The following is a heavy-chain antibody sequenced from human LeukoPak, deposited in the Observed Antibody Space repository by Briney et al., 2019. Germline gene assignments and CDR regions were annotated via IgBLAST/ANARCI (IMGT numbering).Heavy chain of an antibody. Sequence: SETLSLTCTVSGGSISSSSYYWGWIRQPPGKGLEWIGSIYYSGSTYYNPSLKSRVTISVDTSKNQFSLKLSSVTAADTAVYYCAREFGDEYSSSSGLGYWGQGTLVTVSS. CDR3: AREFGDEYSSSSGLGY. V-gene: IGHV4-39*02. CDR2: IYYSGST. CDR1: GGSISSSSYY. J-gene: IGHJ4*02. D-gene: IGHD6-6*01.